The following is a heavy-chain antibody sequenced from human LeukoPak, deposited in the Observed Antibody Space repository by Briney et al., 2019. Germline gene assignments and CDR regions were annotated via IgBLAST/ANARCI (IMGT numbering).Heavy chain of an antibody. V-gene: IGHV4-30-4*08. CDR3: ARVIAVAGTGYYYFDY. CDR1: GGSISSGDYY. Sequence: SQTLSLTCTVSGGSISSGDYYWSWIRQPPGKGLEWIGYIYYSGSTYYNPSLKSRVTISVDTSKNQFSLKLSSVTAADTAVYYCARVIAVAGTGYYYFDYWGQGTLVTVSS. CDR2: IYYSGST. D-gene: IGHD6-19*01. J-gene: IGHJ4*02.